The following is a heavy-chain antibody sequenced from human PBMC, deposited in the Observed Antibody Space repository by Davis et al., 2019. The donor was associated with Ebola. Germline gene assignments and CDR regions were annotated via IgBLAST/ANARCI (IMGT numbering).Heavy chain of an antibody. CDR3: ARDRTYYDFWSGYYTLDS. V-gene: IGHV3-33*01. Sequence: GESLKISCAASGFTFSSFGMHWVRQAPGKVLEWVAVIWYDGNNNYYADSVKGRFTISRDNSKSTLYLQMNSLRAEDTAVYYCARDRTYYDFWSGYYTLDSWGQGTLVTVSS. CDR2: IWYDGNNN. J-gene: IGHJ4*02. CDR1: GFTFSSFG. D-gene: IGHD3-3*01.